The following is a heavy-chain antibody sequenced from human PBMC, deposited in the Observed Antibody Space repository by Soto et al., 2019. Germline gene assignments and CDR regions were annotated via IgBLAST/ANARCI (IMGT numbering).Heavy chain of an antibody. CDR1: GFTFSSYS. V-gene: IGHV3-48*01. Sequence: PGGSLRLSCAASGFTFSSYSMNWVRQAPGKGLEWVSYISSSSSTIYYADSVKGRFTISRDNAKNSLYLQMNSLRAEDSAVYYCARVRYYDFWSGSGSDYWGQGTLVTVSS. CDR3: ARVRYYDFWSGSGSDY. J-gene: IGHJ4*02. CDR2: ISSSSSTI. D-gene: IGHD3-3*01.